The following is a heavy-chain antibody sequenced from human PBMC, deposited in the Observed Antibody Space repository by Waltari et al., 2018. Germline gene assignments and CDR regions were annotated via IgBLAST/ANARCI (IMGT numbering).Heavy chain of an antibody. CDR1: GFTFSSYW. J-gene: IGHJ3*02. V-gene: IGHV3-74*01. CDR2: INRDGSST. Sequence: EVQLVESGGGLVQPGGSLRLSCAASGFTFSSYWMHWVRQAPGKGLVWVSRINRDGSSTSYADSVKGRFTISRDNAKNTLYLQMNSLRAEDTAVYYCAKDLELAAGTGNDAFDIWGQGTMVTVSS. D-gene: IGHD6-13*01. CDR3: AKDLELAAGTGNDAFDI.